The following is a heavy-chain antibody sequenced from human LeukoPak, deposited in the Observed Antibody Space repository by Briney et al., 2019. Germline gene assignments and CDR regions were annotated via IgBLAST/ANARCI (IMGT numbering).Heavy chain of an antibody. CDR2: ISAYNGYI. Sequence: ASVKVSCKSSGYTFTSYGISWVRQAPGQGLEWMGWISAYNGYINYAQNLQGRVTMTTDTSTSTAYTELTSLRSDDTAIYYCARARGSGSYYGHDYYYYHYMDVWGKGTTVTVSS. J-gene: IGHJ6*03. CDR1: GYTFTSYG. D-gene: IGHD3-10*01. V-gene: IGHV1-18*01. CDR3: ARARGSGSYYGHDYYYYHYMDV.